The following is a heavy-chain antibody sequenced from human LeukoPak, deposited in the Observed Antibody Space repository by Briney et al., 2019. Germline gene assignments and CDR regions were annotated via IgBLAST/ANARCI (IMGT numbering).Heavy chain of an antibody. V-gene: IGHV1-46*01. Sequence: ASVKVSCKASGYTFTSYCMHWVRQAPGQGLEWTGIINPSGGSTSYAQKFQGRVTMTRDTSTTTAYMELRSLRSDDTAVYYCARRGLDYWGQGTLVTVSS. CDR2: INPSGGST. J-gene: IGHJ4*02. D-gene: IGHD3-16*01. CDR3: ARRGLDY. CDR1: GYTFTSYC.